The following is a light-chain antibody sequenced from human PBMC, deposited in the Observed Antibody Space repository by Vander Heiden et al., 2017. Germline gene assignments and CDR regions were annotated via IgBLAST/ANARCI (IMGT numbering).Light chain of an antibody. CDR2: DAS. Sequence: EIVLSQSPATLSLSPGASATLYCRGSQNVRRYVPWYQQRPGQATRLLSYDASNMAPGVTASGSGSGSGIDFSLTISSLEREDFAVYVCQQRLTFGGGTKVEIK. CDR3: QQRLT. CDR1: QNVRRY. J-gene: IGKJ4*01. V-gene: IGKV3-11*01.